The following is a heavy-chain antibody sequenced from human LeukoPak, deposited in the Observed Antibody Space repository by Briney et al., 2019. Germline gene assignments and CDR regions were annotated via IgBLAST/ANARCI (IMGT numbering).Heavy chain of an antibody. J-gene: IGHJ6*02. V-gene: IGHV5-51*01. CDR2: IYPGDSEV. D-gene: IGHD4-11*01. CDR1: GYTFTTYW. Sequence: GASLKISCKGSGYTFTTYWVTWVRQMPGKGLEWVGVIYPGDSEVIYSPSFQGHVTISTDNSITTAYLQWSSLKASDTAMFYCARYSNSLGMDVWGQGTTVTVSS. CDR3: ARYSNSLGMDV.